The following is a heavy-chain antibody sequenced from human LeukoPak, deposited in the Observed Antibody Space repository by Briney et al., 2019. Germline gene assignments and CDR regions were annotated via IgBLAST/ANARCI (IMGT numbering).Heavy chain of an antibody. CDR2: ISWNSGRI. D-gene: IGHD5-12*01. V-gene: IGHV3-9*01. Sequence: GGSLRLSCAASGFTFDDYAMHWVRQAPGKGLEWVSGISWNSGRIGYADSVKGRFTISRDNAKNSLLLQMSSLRAEDTALYYCAKDIGGSNVKLVATPKFGYYFYGMDVWGQGTTVTVFS. CDR3: AKDIGGSNVKLVATPKFGYYFYGMDV. CDR1: GFTFDDYA. J-gene: IGHJ6*02.